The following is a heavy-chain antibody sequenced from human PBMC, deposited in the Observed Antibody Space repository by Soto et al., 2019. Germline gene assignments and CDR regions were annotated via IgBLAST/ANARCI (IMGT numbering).Heavy chain of an antibody. CDR1: GFTFSSYS. D-gene: IGHD4-17*01. V-gene: IGHV3-21*01. CDR3: ARDEATTPVFFDY. J-gene: IGHJ4*02. CDR2: ISSSSSYI. Sequence: GGSLRLSCAASGFTFSSYSMNWVRQAPGKGLEWVSSISSSSSYIYYADSVKGRFTISRDNAKNSLYLQMNSLRAEDTAVYYCARDEATTPVFFDYWGPGTLVTVSS.